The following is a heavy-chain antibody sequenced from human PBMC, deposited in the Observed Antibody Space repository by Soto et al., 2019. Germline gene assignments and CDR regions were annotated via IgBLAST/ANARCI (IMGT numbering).Heavy chain of an antibody. D-gene: IGHD2-15*01. Sequence: QVQLVQSGAEVKKPGASVKVSCKASGYTFTSYAMHWVRQAPGQRLEWMGWINAGNGNTKYSQKFQGRVTITRDKSASKAYMELSSLRSEDTAVYYCARGPGGPDGPGDYWGQGTLVTVSS. J-gene: IGHJ4*02. CDR3: ARGPGGPDGPGDY. CDR2: INAGNGNT. CDR1: GYTFTSYA. V-gene: IGHV1-3*01.